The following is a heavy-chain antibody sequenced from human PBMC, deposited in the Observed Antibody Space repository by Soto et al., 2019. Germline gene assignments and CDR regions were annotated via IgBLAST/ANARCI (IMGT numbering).Heavy chain of an antibody. V-gene: IGHV4-31*03. J-gene: IGHJ5*02. D-gene: IGHD6-6*01. CDR1: GGSISSGGYY. CDR3: ARSVHP. CDR2: IFYSGTT. Sequence: QVQLQESGPGLVKPSQTLSLTCTVSGGSISSGGYYWSWIRQHPGKGLEWIGYIFYSGTTYYNPSLKCRVTISVDTSKSPFSLKMSSVTDADTAVYYCARSVHPWGQGTLVTVS.